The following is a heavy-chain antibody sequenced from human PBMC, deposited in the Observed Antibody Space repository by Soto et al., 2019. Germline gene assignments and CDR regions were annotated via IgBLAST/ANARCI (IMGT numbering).Heavy chain of an antibody. J-gene: IGHJ6*03. CDR2: IYYSGST. V-gene: IGHV4-31*03. CDR3: ARDGGGHVDIVATVTEGYYYMDV. D-gene: IGHD5-12*01. CDR1: GGSISSGGYY. Sequence: SETLSLTCTVSGGSISSGGYYWSWIRQHPGKGLEWIGYIYYSGSTYYNPSLKSRVTISVDTSKNQFSLKLGSVTAADTAGYYCARDGGGHVDIVATVTEGYYYMDVWGKGTTVTVSS.